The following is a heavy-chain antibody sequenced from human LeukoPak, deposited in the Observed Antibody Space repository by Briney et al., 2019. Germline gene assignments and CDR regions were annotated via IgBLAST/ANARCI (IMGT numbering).Heavy chain of an antibody. CDR3: ARDERRYYYGSGRINWFDP. D-gene: IGHD3-10*01. Sequence: ASVKVSCKASGYTFTSYAITWVRQAPGQGLEGMGWISAYNGNTNYAQKLQGRVTMTTDTSTSTAYMELRSLRSDDTAVYYCARDERRYYYGSGRINWFDPWGQGTLVTVSS. J-gene: IGHJ5*02. CDR2: ISAYNGNT. V-gene: IGHV1-18*01. CDR1: GYTFTSYA.